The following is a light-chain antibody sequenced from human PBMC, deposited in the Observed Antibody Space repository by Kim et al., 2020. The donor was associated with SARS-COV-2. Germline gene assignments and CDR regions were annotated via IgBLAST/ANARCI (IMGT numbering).Light chain of an antibody. V-gene: IGKV1-9*01. J-gene: IGKJ2*01. CDR1: QGISSY. Sequence: ATVGDRVTITCRASQGISSYLAWYQQKPRKAPKLLIYAASTLQSGVPSRFSGSGSWTEFTLTISSLQPEDFATYYCQQLNSYPPYTFGQGTKLEI. CDR3: QQLNSYPPYT. CDR2: AAS.